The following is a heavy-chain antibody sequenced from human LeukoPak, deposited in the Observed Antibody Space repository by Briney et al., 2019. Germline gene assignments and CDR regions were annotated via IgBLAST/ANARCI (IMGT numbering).Heavy chain of an antibody. CDR1: GFTFSDYY. V-gene: IGHV3-11*04. Sequence: PGGSLRLSCAASGFTFSDYYMSWIRQAPGKGLEWVSYISSSGSTIYYADSVKGRFTISRDNAKNSLYLQMNSLRAEDTAVYYCARSRRDGYNYVNFDYWGQGTLVTVSS. CDR3: ARSRRDGYNYVNFDY. J-gene: IGHJ4*02. CDR2: ISSSGSTI. D-gene: IGHD5-24*01.